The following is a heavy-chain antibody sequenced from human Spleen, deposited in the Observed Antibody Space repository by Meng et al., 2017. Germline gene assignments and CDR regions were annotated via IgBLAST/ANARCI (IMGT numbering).Heavy chain of an antibody. V-gene: IGHV3-23*01. CDR1: GFSFSSYA. J-gene: IGHJ4*02. D-gene: IGHD3-22*01. CDR2: FSGSGGST. CDR3: ARYHYFDSGGYSPDY. Sequence: GGSLRLSCAASGFSFSSYAMSWVSQAPGKGLEWASAFSGSGGSTYYADSVKGRFAISRDNAKNSLYLQMNSLRAEDTAVYYCARYHYFDSGGYSPDYWGQGTLVTVSS.